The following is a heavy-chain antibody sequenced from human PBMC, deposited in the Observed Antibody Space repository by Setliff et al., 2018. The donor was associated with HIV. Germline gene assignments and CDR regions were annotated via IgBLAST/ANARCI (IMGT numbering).Heavy chain of an antibody. CDR3: ARAQDVWGSFRYTNYYFYMDV. J-gene: IGHJ6*03. Sequence: KPGGSLRLSCSASGFTFSDKNMNWVRQAPGKGLEWVSSISSSGIYIYYADSVKGRFTISRDNAKDSLYLQMNSLRAEDTAVYYCARAQDVWGSFRYTNYYFYMDVWGKGTTVTVSS. CDR1: GFTFSDKN. V-gene: IGHV3-21*01. D-gene: IGHD3-16*02. CDR2: ISSSGIYI.